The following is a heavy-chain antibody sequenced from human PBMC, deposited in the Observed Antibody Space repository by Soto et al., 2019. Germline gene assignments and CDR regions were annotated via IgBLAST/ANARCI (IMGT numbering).Heavy chain of an antibody. D-gene: IGHD6-13*01. J-gene: IGHJ4*02. CDR3: AKRQGIGAAAKNFDF. CDR2: ISAGGNLI. V-gene: IGHV3-23*01. CDR1: GFIFSNHA. Sequence: VGSLRLSGAASGFIFSNHAMSWVRQVPGKGLEWVSGISAGGNLIYYADSVRGRFTMSRDNSKNMLYLQMNSLRAEDTAVYFCAKRQGIGAAAKNFDFWGQGARVTVSS.